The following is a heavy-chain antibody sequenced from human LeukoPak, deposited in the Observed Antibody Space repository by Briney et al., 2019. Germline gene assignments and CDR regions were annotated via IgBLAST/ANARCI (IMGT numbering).Heavy chain of an antibody. V-gene: IGHV3-23*01. D-gene: IGHD3-3*01. Sequence: AGGSLRLSCAASGFTFSSYAMSWVRQAPGKGLEWVSGVSSSGGSTYYTDSVKGRFTISRENSKNTLYLQMNSLRAEDTAVYYCAKASIFGDTKYFQHWGQGTLVTVSS. CDR2: VSSSGGST. J-gene: IGHJ1*01. CDR1: GFTFSSYA. CDR3: AKASIFGDTKYFQH.